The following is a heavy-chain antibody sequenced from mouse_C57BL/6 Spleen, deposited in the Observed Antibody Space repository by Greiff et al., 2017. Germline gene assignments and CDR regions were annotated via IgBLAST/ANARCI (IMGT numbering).Heavy chain of an antibody. CDR1: GYTFTSYW. Sequence: QVQLQQPGAELVRPGTSVKLSCKASGYTFTSYWMHWVKQRPGQGLEWIGVIDPSDSYTNYNQKFKGKAQLTVDTSSSTTYRQLSSLTSEDSAVYYCARLGGNYSYYAMDYWGQGTSVTVSS. D-gene: IGHD2-1*01. CDR2: IDPSDSYT. CDR3: ARLGGNYSYYAMDY. J-gene: IGHJ4*01. V-gene: IGHV1-59*01.